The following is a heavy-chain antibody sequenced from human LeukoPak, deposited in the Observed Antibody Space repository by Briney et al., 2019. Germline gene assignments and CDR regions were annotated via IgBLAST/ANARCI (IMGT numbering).Heavy chain of an antibody. CDR1: GFSFSDYW. D-gene: IGHD2-15*01. Sequence: GGSLRLSCGASGFSFSDYWMTWDRQAPGTGLEWVANINQDGSEEYYVASVKGRFTISRDNAKNSLYLQMTSLRAEDTAAYYCARDGSKSCSGGSCYLNWFDPWGQGTLVTVSS. J-gene: IGHJ5*02. CDR3: ARDGSKSCSGGSCYLNWFDP. CDR2: INQDGSEE. V-gene: IGHV3-7*01.